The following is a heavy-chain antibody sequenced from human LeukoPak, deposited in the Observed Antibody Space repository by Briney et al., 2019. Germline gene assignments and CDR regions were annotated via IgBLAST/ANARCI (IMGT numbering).Heavy chain of an antibody. CDR1: GFTVSSNY. D-gene: IGHD3-10*01. Sequence: GGSLRLSCAASGFTVSSNYMSWVRQAPGKGLEWVSVIYSGGNTYYADSVKGRFTISRHNSKNTLYLQMNSLRAEDTAVYYCARGVFYYGSGSYFWYYFDYWGQGTLVTVSS. V-gene: IGHV3-53*04. CDR3: ARGVFYYGSGSYFWYYFDY. CDR2: IYSGGNT. J-gene: IGHJ4*02.